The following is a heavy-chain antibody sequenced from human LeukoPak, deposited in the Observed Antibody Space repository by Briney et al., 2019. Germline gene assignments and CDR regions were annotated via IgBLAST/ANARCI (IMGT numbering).Heavy chain of an antibody. Sequence: SETLSLTCAVYGGSFSGYYWSWIRQPPGKWLEWIGEINHSGSTNYNPSLKSRVTISVDTSKNQFSLKLISVTAADTAVYYCARGSVTGYYTFDYWGQGTLVTVSS. CDR3: ARGSVTGYYTFDY. CDR2: INHSGST. V-gene: IGHV4-34*01. CDR1: GGSFSGYY. D-gene: IGHD3-9*01. J-gene: IGHJ4*02.